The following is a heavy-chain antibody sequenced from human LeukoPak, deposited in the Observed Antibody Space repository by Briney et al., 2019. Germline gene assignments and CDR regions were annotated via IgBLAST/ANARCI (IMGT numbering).Heavy chain of an antibody. CDR3: ARPTYYDSSGAPFDI. J-gene: IGHJ3*02. V-gene: IGHV4-59*08. Sequence: SETLSLTCTVSGGSISSYYWSWIRQPPGRGLEWIGYIYYSGSTNYNPSLKSRVTISVDTSKNQFSLNLNSVTAADTAVYYCARPTYYDSSGAPFDIWGQGTMVTVSS. CDR1: GGSISSYY. CDR2: IYYSGST. D-gene: IGHD3-22*01.